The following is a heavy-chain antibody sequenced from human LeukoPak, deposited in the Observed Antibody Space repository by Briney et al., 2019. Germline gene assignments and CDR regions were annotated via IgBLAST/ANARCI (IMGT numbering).Heavy chain of an antibody. D-gene: IGHD3-10*01. Sequence: GGSLRLSCAASGFTFSSYAMSWVRQAPGKGLEWVSAISGSGGSTYYADSVKGRFTISRDNSKNTLYLQMNSLRAEDTAVYYCARSLAYGSGSYPLSVSFDYWGQGTLVTVSS. CDR3: ARSLAYGSGSYPLSVSFDY. CDR2: ISGSGGST. V-gene: IGHV3-23*01. J-gene: IGHJ4*02. CDR1: GFTFSSYA.